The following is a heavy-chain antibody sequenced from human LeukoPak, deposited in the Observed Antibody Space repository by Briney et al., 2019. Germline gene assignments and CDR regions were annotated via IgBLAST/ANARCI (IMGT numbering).Heavy chain of an antibody. CDR3: AAGAMVYEY. CDR1: GSTFTNIS. Sequence: GASVKVSCKVSGSTFTNISIDWVRQAPGKGLECMGTFGPQVGETIHSQKLQGRLKMTADTSTDTAYMEMSSLQSEDTAVYYCAAGAMVYEYWGQGTLVTVSS. J-gene: IGHJ4*02. D-gene: IGHD3-10*01. CDR2: FGPQVGET. V-gene: IGHV1-24*01.